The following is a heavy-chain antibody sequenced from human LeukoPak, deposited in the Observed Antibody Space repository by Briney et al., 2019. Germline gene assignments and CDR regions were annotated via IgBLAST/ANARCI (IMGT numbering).Heavy chain of an antibody. CDR1: GFTFSSYS. V-gene: IGHV3-21*01. J-gene: IGHJ5*02. CDR2: ISSSSSYI. CDR3: APPPIMITFGGVIATSP. D-gene: IGHD3-16*02. Sequence: GGSLRLSCAASGFTFSSYSMNWVRQAPGKGLEWVSSISSSSSYIYYADSVKGRFTISRDNAKNSLYLQMNSLRAEDTAVYYCAPPPIMITFGGVIATSPWGQGTLVTVSS.